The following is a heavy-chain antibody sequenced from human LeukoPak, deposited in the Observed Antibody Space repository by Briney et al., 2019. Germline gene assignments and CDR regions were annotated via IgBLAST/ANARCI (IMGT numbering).Heavy chain of an antibody. CDR3: ARVMVRGVPNNYYYYGMDV. V-gene: IGHV4-30-2*01. Sequence: SETLSLTCTVSGGSISSGGYYWSWIRQPPGKGLEWIGYIYHSGSTYYNPSLKSRVTISVDKSKNQFSLKLSSVTAADTAVYYCARVMVRGVPNNYYYYGMDVWGQGTTVTVSS. CDR2: IYHSGST. J-gene: IGHJ6*02. D-gene: IGHD3-10*01. CDR1: GGSISSGGYY.